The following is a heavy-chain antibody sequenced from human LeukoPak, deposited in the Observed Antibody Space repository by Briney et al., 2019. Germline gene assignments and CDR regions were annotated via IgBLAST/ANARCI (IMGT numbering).Heavy chain of an antibody. Sequence: ASVKVSCKASGYTFTGYYMHWVRQAPGQGLEWMGWINPNSGGTNYAQKFQGRVIMTRDTSISTAYMELSRLRSDDTAVYYCARGGYYYDSSGHSDYWGQGTLVTISS. CDR3: ARGGYYYDSSGHSDY. CDR2: INPNSGGT. D-gene: IGHD3-22*01. J-gene: IGHJ4*02. V-gene: IGHV1-2*02. CDR1: GYTFTGYY.